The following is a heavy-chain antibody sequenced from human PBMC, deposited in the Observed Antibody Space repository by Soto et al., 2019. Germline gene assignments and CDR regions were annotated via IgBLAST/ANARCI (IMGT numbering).Heavy chain of an antibody. CDR3: ARVPSGYCSSPRCYNWFAP. CDR2: IYYSGST. D-gene: IGHD2-2*01. J-gene: IGHJ5*02. V-gene: IGHV4-31*03. Sequence: SEALSLTCTVSGGSISSGGYYWSWIRQHPGKGLEWIGYIYYSGSTYYNPSLKSRVTISVDTSKNQFSLKLSSVTAADTAVYYCARVPSGYCSSPRCYNWFAPWGHGTLVTAS. CDR1: GGSISSGGYY.